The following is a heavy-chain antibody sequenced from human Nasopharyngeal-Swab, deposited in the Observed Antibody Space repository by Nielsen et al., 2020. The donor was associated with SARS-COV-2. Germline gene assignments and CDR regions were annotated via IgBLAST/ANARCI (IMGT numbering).Heavy chain of an antibody. CDR3: VREFEATGATYLDY. CDR2: ITSSSSTR. CDR1: RFAFTDYS. J-gene: IGHJ4*02. V-gene: IGHV3-48*02. D-gene: IGHD1-26*01. Sequence: GGSLRLSCAASRFAFTDYSMDWVRQAPGKGLEWVSYITSSSSTRYYADSVKGRFTVSRDNAKNSLYLQMSSLRDEDTAVYYCVREFEATGATYLDYWGLGTLVTVSS.